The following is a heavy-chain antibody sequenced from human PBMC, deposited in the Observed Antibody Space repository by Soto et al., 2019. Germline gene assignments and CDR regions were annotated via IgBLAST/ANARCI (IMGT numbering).Heavy chain of an antibody. Sequence: GASVKVSCKASGYTVTGYYMHWVRQAPGQGLEWMGWINPNSGGTNYAQKFQGRVTMTRDTSISTAYMELSRLRSDDTAVYYCARGPFWSGYTFDYWGQGTLVTVSS. J-gene: IGHJ4*02. V-gene: IGHV1-2*02. CDR1: GYTVTGYY. D-gene: IGHD3-3*01. CDR2: INPNSGGT. CDR3: ARGPFWSGYTFDY.